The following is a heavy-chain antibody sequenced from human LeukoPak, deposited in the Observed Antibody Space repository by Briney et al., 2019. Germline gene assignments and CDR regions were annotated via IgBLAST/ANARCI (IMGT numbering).Heavy chain of an antibody. CDR1: GASITSYY. J-gene: IGHJ4*02. Sequence: SETLSLTCTVSGASITSYYWSWIRQPPGKGLEWIGYIYYSGSTTYKPSLKSRVTISVDTSKNQFSLKLSSVTAPDTAVYYCARLSIVGATNFDYWGQGTLVTVSS. V-gene: IGHV4-59*08. CDR2: IYYSGST. D-gene: IGHD1-26*01. CDR3: ARLSIVGATNFDY.